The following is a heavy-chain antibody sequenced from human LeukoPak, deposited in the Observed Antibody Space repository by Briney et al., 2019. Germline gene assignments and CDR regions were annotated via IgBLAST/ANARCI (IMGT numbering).Heavy chain of an antibody. CDR1: GFTFDDYA. Sequence: GGSLRLSCEASGFTFDDYAMHWVRQVPGKGLEWISLITGDAGITYYTDSLKARFTISRDNTKNSLYLQMNTLRLEDTALYYCARDVARSGYSPWLDYWGQGTLVTASS. J-gene: IGHJ4*02. D-gene: IGHD3-22*01. V-gene: IGHV3-43D*03. CDR2: ITGDAGIT. CDR3: ARDVARSGYSPWLDY.